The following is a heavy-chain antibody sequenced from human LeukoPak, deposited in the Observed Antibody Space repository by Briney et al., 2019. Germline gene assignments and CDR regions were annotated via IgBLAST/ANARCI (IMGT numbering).Heavy chain of an antibody. Sequence: PGGSLRLSCAASGFTFSTYAMSWVRQAPGKGLEWVSALTNSGGSGGVTYYADSVKGRFTISRDNSKNTLYLQMNSLRAEDTAVYYCANSLSHTAPRDGSGWWWGAYYYYYYGMDVWGQGTTVTVSS. V-gene: IGHV3-23*01. D-gene: IGHD6-19*01. CDR1: GFTFSTYA. CDR2: LTNSGGSGGVT. J-gene: IGHJ6*02. CDR3: ANSLSHTAPRDGSGWWWGAYYYYYYGMDV.